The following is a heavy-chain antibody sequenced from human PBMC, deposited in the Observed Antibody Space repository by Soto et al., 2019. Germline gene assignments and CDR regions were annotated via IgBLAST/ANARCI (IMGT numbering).Heavy chain of an antibody. J-gene: IGHJ4*02. CDR1: GGSISNGGYY. CDR3: ARDLRYSGGGFFDN. D-gene: IGHD5-12*01. CDR2: IYYSGST. Sequence: QVQLQESGPGLVKPSQTLSLTCTVSGGSISNGGYYWSWIRQHPGKGLEWIGYIYYSGSTYNNPSLQSRVTISVDTSKNQFTLKLSSVTAADTAVYYCARDLRYSGGGFFDNWGQGTLVTVSS. V-gene: IGHV4-31*03.